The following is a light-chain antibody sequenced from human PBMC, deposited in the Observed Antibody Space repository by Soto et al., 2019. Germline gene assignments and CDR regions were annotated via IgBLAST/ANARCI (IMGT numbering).Light chain of an antibody. CDR2: GAS. V-gene: IGKV3-15*01. Sequence: EIVMTQSPATLSVSPGERSTLSCMASQSVSSNLAWYQQKPGQAPRLLIYGASTRATGIPARFSGSGSGTEFTLTISSLQSEDFAVYYCQQSNNWPPETVGPGTKVDIK. CDR1: QSVSSN. J-gene: IGKJ1*01. CDR3: QQSNNWPPET.